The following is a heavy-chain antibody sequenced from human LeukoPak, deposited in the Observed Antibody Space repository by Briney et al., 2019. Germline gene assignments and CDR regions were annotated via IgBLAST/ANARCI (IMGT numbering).Heavy chain of an antibody. CDR2: IYYSGST. J-gene: IGHJ4*02. V-gene: IGHV4-59*01. CDR1: GGSISRFY. CDR3: ARLGYYGSGSYPDY. D-gene: IGHD3-10*01. Sequence: SETLSLTCTVSGGSISRFYWSWIRQPPGKGLEWIGYIYYSGSTNYNPSLKSRVTISVDTSKNQFSLRLSSVTAADTAVYYCARLGYYGSGSYPDYWGQGTLVTVSS.